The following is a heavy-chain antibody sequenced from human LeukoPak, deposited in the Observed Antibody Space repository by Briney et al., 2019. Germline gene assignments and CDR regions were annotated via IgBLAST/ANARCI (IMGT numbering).Heavy chain of an antibody. D-gene: IGHD4-17*01. CDR2: IKQDGSEK. CDR3: ARANYGDYAAGYFDY. V-gene: IGHV3-7*04. J-gene: IGHJ4*02. Sequence: GGSLRLSCAASGFTVSSNYMSWVRQAPGKGLEWVANIKQDGSEKYYVDSVKGRFTISRDNAKNSLYLQMNSLRAEDTAVYYCARANYGDYAAGYFDYWGQGTLVTVSS. CDR1: GFTVSSNY.